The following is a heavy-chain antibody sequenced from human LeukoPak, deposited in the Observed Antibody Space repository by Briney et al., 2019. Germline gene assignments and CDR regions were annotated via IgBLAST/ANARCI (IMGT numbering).Heavy chain of an antibody. CDR2: INHSGST. J-gene: IGHJ4*02. V-gene: IGHV4-34*01. D-gene: IGHD3-10*01. CDR1: GGSFSGYY. Sequence: PSETLSLTCAVYGGSFSGYYWSWISQPPGKGLEWIGEINHSGSTNYNPSLKSRVTISVDTSKNQFSLKLRSVTAADTAVYYCARGAAYYYGSGPNSIGFPFDYWGQGDLFTVSS. CDR3: ARGAAYYYGSGPNSIGFPFDY.